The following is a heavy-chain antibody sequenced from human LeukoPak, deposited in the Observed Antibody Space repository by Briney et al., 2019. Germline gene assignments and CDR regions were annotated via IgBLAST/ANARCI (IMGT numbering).Heavy chain of an antibody. V-gene: IGHV1-69*04. Sequence: GASVKVSCKASGGTFSSYAISWVRQAPGQGLEWMGRIIPILGIANYAQKFQGRVTITADKSTSTAYMELSSLRSEDTAVYYCARDGNSHTDYSNHYFDYWGQGTLVTVSS. J-gene: IGHJ4*02. CDR2: IIPILGIA. D-gene: IGHD4-11*01. CDR3: ARDGNSHTDYSNHYFDY. CDR1: GGTFSSYA.